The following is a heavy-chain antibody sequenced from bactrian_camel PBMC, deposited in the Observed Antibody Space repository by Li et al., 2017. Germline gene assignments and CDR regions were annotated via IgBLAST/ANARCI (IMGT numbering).Heavy chain of an antibody. CDR2: IYLHGPMT. Sequence: HVQLVESGGGSVQVGGSLRLSCVASGGIGDSTCMGWFRQAPGKEREAVATIYLHGPMTYYADSVRGRFTIARDSPKNTVYLQMNNLKPEDTSMYYCAAARGFRDPPRTRDFNYWGQGTQVTVS. V-gene: IGHV3S54*01. CDR3: AAARGFRDPPRTRDFNY. J-gene: IGHJ6*01. CDR1: GGIGDSTC. D-gene: IGHD4*01.